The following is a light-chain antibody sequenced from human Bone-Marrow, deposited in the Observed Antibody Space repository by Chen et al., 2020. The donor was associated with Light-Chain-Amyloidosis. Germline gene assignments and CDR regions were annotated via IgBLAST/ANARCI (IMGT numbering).Light chain of an antibody. Sequence: DIQMTQSPSSLSASVGDRITITCRPSQTINNNLNWFQQKPGKAPQLLIYGESSLQTGVPSRFTGSGSGTEFTLTINGLQPEDFVTYYCQQHHNTPLTFGGGTTVEIK. J-gene: IGKJ4*01. CDR2: GES. CDR1: QTINNN. V-gene: IGKV1-39*01. CDR3: QQHHNTPLT.